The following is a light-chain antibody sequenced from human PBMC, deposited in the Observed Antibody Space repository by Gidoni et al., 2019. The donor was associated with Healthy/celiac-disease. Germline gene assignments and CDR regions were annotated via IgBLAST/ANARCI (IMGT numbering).Light chain of an antibody. J-gene: IGLJ3*02. Sequence: SYEVTQPPSVSVSPGQTASITCSGDKLGDKYACWYQQKPGQSPVLVIYQDNKRPSGIPERFSGSNSGNTATLTISGTQAMDEADYYCQAWDSSIWVFGGGTKLTVL. CDR2: QDN. CDR1: KLGDKY. V-gene: IGLV3-1*01. CDR3: QAWDSSIWV.